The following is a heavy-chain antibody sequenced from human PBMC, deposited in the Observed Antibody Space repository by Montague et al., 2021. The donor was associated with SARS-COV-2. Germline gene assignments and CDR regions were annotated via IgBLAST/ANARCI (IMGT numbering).Heavy chain of an antibody. CDR1: GFTFSSYA. J-gene: IGHJ3*02. CDR3: ARPLGGSLNDAFDI. Sequence: SLRLSCAASGFTFSSYAMHWVRQAPGKGLEWVAVISYDGSNKYYADSMKGRFTISRDNSKNTLYLQMNSLRAEDTAVYYCARPLGGSLNDAFDIWGQGTMVTVSS. V-gene: IGHV3-30*04. CDR2: ISYDGSNK. D-gene: IGHD3-16*01.